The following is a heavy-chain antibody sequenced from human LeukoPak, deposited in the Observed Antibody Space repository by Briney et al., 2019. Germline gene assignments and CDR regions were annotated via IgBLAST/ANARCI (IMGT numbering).Heavy chain of an antibody. V-gene: IGHV4-59*09. D-gene: IGHD2-15*01. Sequence: GSTNYNPSLKSRVTISMDASKNQVSLNLSSVTAADTAMYYCARGRWELPYWGQGALVTVSS. J-gene: IGHJ4*02. CDR2: GST. CDR3: ARGRWELPY.